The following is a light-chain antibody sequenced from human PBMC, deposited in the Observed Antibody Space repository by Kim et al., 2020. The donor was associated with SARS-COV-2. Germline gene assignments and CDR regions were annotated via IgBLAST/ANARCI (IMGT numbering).Light chain of an antibody. CDR2: AAP. Sequence: ASTGDRVPILGRAGRGISSYLACCQQKPGKPLKLLIYAAPTLQRGVPSRFSGGGSGTDFTLTISCLQSEDFATYSCQKYYSYPLTFGGGTRVDIK. V-gene: IGKV1-8*01. CDR1: RGISSY. CDR3: QKYYSYPLT. J-gene: IGKJ4*01.